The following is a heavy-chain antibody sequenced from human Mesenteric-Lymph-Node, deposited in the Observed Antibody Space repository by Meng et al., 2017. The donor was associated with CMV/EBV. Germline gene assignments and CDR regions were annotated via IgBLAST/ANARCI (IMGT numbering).Heavy chain of an antibody. V-gene: IGHV4-34*01. J-gene: IGHJ4*02. D-gene: IGHD6-13*01. CDR2: INHSGST. Sequence: SGYYWSGIRQPPGKGLEWIGEINHSGSTNYNPSLKSRVTISVDTSKNQFSLKLSSVTAADTAVYYCARNRPPLYSSSWYRIPGAFDYWGQGTLVTVSS. CDR3: ARNRPPLYSSSWYRIPGAFDY. CDR1: SGYY.